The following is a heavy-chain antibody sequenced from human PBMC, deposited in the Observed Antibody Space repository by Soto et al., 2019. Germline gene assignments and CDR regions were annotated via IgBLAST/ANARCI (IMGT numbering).Heavy chain of an antibody. Sequence: QVQLQESGPGLVKPSETLSLTCSVSGGSISNHYWSWIRQPPGKGLEWFGYIYYNGNTNYNLSLKSRVTMSVDTSRNQISLKLTTVTAADTAVYYCTRANWYSEYWGQGTLVTVSS. CDR3: TRANWYSEY. J-gene: IGHJ4*02. CDR1: GGSISNHY. D-gene: IGHD7-27*01. V-gene: IGHV4-59*11. CDR2: IYYNGNT.